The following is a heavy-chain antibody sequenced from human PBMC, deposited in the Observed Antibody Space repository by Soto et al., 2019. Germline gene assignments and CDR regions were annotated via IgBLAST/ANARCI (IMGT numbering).Heavy chain of an antibody. CDR3: ARGYLSKGIQFN. Sequence: ASVKVSCKASGYTFTSYDINWVRQATGQGLEWMGWMNPNSGNTGYAQKFQGRVTMTRNTSISTAYMELSSLRSEDTAVYYCARGYLSKGIQFNWGQGTLVTVSS. CDR2: MNPNSGNT. CDR1: GYTFTSYD. J-gene: IGHJ4*02. D-gene: IGHD5-18*01. V-gene: IGHV1-8*01.